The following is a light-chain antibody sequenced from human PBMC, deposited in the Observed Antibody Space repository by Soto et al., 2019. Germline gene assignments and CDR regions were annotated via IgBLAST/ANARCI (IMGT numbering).Light chain of an antibody. J-gene: IGKJ1*01. V-gene: IGKV1-5*03. CDR1: QTISSW. CDR2: KAS. CDR3: QQCNTLWT. Sequence: DIQLTQSPSTLSGSVGDRVTITCRASQTISSWLAWYQQKPGKAPKLLIYKASTLKSGVPSGFSGSGSGTEFTLTISTLQPDDFATDYCQQCNTLWTFGQGNKV.